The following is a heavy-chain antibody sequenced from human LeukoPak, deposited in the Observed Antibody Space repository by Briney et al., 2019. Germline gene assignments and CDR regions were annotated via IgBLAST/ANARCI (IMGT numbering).Heavy chain of an antibody. D-gene: IGHD3-22*01. J-gene: IGHJ4*02. CDR3: AKDSSGYISWYDY. CDR1: GFTFSSFG. CDR2: ISYDGSNK. V-gene: IGHV3-30*18. Sequence: GGSLRLSCAASGFTFSSFGMPWVRQAPGKGLEWVAVISYDGSNKYYADSVKGRFTISRDNSKNTLHLQMNSLRSEDTAVYYCAKDSSGYISWYDYWGQGTLVTVSS.